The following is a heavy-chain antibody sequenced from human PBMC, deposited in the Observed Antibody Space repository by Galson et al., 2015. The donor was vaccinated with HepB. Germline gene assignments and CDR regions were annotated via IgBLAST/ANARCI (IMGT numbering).Heavy chain of an antibody. Sequence: ETLSLTCAVYGGSFSGYYWSWIRQPPGKGLEWIGEINHSGSTNYNPSLKSRVTISVDTSKNQFSLKLSSVTAADTAVYYCARGPHHLYCGGDCYHDAFDIWGQGTMVTVSS. J-gene: IGHJ3*02. CDR1: GGSFSGYY. CDR2: INHSGST. D-gene: IGHD2-21*02. CDR3: ARGPHHLYCGGDCYHDAFDI. V-gene: IGHV4-34*01.